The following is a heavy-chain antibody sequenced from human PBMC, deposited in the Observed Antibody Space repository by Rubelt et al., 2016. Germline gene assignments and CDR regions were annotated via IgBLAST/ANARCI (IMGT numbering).Heavy chain of an antibody. V-gene: IGHV4-39*07. J-gene: IGHJ3*01. Sequence: QLQLQESGPGLVKPSETLSLTCTVSGGSLSSTNNYWAWIRQPPGKGLEWIGSISYSGSTYYNPSLKSRVTISVDTSKNQFSLKLTSVTAADTAVYYCARVGTFYFDTDLWGLGTMVTVSS. CDR1: GGSLSSTNNY. D-gene: IGHD3-22*01. CDR2: ISYSGST. CDR3: ARVGTFYFDTDL.